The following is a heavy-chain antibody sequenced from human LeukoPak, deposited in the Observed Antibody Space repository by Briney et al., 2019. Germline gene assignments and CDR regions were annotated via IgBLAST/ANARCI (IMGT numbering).Heavy chain of an antibody. Sequence: ASVKVSCKASGYTFTGYYMHWVRQAPGQGLEWMGWINPNSGGTNYVQKFQGRVTMTRDTSISTAYMELSRLRSDDTAVYYCASIKESYGGNSVPFDYWGQGTLVTVSS. V-gene: IGHV1-2*02. CDR2: INPNSGGT. CDR3: ASIKESYGGNSVPFDY. CDR1: GYTFTGYY. J-gene: IGHJ4*02. D-gene: IGHD4-23*01.